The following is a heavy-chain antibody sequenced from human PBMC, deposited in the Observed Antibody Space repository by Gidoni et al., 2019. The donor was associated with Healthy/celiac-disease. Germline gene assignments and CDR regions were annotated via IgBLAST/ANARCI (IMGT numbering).Heavy chain of an antibody. CDR1: GGNFSSYA. V-gene: IGHV1-69*01. D-gene: IGHD3-22*01. Sequence: VQLEQAGAEVKKPGASVNISCKASGGNFSSYAVSWVRQAPGQGLEWMGGIIPIFGTANYAQKFQGRVTITADESTSTAYMELSSLRSEYTAVYYCARDYYDSSGYLDYWGQGTLVTVSS. CDR2: IIPIFGTA. J-gene: IGHJ4*02. CDR3: ARDYYDSSGYLDY.